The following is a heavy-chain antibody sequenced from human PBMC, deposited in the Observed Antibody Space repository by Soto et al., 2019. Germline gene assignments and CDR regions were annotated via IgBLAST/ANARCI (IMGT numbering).Heavy chain of an antibody. CDR2: ISYDGSNK. V-gene: IGHV3-30*18. CDR3: AKERFVSTVVTHGPYGMDV. D-gene: IGHD4-17*01. J-gene: IGHJ6*02. CDR1: GFTFSSYG. Sequence: GGSLRLSCAASGFTFSSYGMRRVRQAPGKGLEWVAVISYDGSNKYYADSVKGRFTISRDNSKNTLYLQMNSLRAEDTAVYYCAKERFVSTVVTHGPYGMDVWGQGTTVTVSS.